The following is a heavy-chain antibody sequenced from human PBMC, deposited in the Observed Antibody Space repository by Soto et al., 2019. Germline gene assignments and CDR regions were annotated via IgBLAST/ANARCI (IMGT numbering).Heavy chain of an antibody. D-gene: IGHD2-2*01. V-gene: IGHV1-69*01. CDR2: IIPIFGTA. J-gene: IGHJ4*02. CDR1: GGTFSSYA. Sequence: QVQLVQSGAEVKKPGSSVKVSCKASGGTFSSYAISWVRQAPGQGLEWMGGIIPIFGTANYVQKFQGRVTITADESTSTAYMELSSLRSEDTAVYYCARGLLGYCSSTSCLVNGGFGYWGQGTLVTVSS. CDR3: ARGLLGYCSSTSCLVNGGFGY.